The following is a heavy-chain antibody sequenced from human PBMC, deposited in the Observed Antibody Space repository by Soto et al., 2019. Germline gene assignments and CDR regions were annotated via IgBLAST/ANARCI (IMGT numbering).Heavy chain of an antibody. D-gene: IGHD3-10*02. CDR2: MSYDGSDT. V-gene: IGHV3-30*02. Sequence: PGGALRLSGVGSGFIFSNNGMHWVRQTPGKGLEWVAFMSYDGSDTFYADSVKGRFTISRDNSKNTLFLHMSNLRAEDTAMYYCTIVRVADSALDHWGQGTLVTVSS. CDR3: TIVRVADSALDH. CDR1: GFIFSNNG. J-gene: IGHJ4*02.